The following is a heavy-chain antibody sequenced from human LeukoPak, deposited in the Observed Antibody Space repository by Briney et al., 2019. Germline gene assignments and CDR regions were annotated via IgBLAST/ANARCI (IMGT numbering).Heavy chain of an antibody. D-gene: IGHD3-22*01. CDR2: IYPSGST. V-gene: IGHV4-4*07. J-gene: IGHJ4*02. CDR3: ARSSGSFTSFDY. Sequence: SETLSLTCTVSGGSIRSYFWSWIRQPAGKGLEWIGRIYPSGSTNYNPSPKSRVTLSVDTSKNQFSLNLNSVTAAHTALYYCARSSGSFTSFDYWGQGTLVTVSS. CDR1: GGSIRSYF.